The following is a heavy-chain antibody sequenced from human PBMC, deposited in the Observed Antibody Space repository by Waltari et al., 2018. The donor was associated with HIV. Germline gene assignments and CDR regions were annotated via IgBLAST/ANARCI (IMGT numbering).Heavy chain of an antibody. Sequence: VQLEESGPGLVKHSETLSLTCTVPGGSISRYYRRWIRLPAGKGLEWIGRIYTSGSTNYNPSLKSRVTLSVDTSMNQFSLKLSSVTAADTAVYYCARGLRLGELSLYKYAFDIWGQGTMVTVSS. CDR2: IYTSGST. D-gene: IGHD3-16*02. CDR3: ARGLRLGELSLYKYAFDI. J-gene: IGHJ3*02. V-gene: IGHV4-4*07. CDR1: GGSISRYY.